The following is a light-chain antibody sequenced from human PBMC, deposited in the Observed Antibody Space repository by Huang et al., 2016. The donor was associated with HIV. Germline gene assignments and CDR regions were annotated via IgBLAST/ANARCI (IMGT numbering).Light chain of an antibody. CDR1: QGIGND. V-gene: IGKV1-6*01. CDR2: AAS. Sequence: AIQMTQSPSSLSAYVGDRVTVPCRASQGIGNDFAWYQQKPGKAPKLLIYAASSLQSGIPSRFSGSGSGTDFTLTISRLQPEDCATYYCLQDYNSPRTFGQWTKVEIK. CDR3: LQDYNSPRT. J-gene: IGKJ1*01.